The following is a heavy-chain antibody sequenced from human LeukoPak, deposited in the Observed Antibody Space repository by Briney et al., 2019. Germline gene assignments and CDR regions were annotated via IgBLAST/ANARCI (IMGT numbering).Heavy chain of an antibody. CDR3: ARWRKYSRSYYFDY. CDR2: IIPIFVTA. J-gene: IGHJ4*02. Sequence: SVKVSCKASGGTFSSYAISWVRQAPGQGLEWMGGIIPIFVTANYAQKFQGRVTITTDESTNTAYMELSRLRSEDTAVYYCARWRKYSRSYYFDYWGQGTLVTVSS. CDR1: GGTFSSYA. V-gene: IGHV1-69*05. D-gene: IGHD6-6*01.